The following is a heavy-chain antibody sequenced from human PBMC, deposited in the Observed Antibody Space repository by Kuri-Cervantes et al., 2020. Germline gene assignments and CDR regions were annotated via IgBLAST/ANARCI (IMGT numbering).Heavy chain of an antibody. D-gene: IGHD3-10*01. CDR1: GGSFSGYY. V-gene: IGHV4-34*01. Sequence: GSLRLSCAVYGGSFSGYYWSWIRQPPGKGLEWIGEINHSGSTNYNPSLKSRVIMSVDTSKNQFSLKLSSVTAADTAVYYCARRGLGRRGAFDIWGQGTMVTVSS. CDR2: INHSGST. J-gene: IGHJ3*02. CDR3: ARRGLGRRGAFDI.